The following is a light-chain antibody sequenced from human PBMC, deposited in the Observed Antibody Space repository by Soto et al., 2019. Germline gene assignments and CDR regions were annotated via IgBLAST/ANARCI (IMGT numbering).Light chain of an antibody. Sequence: EIVLTQSPATLSLSPGERVTVSCRASQSVGTFLAWYQQKPGQAPRLLIYDASNRAPGIPDRFRGSGSGTDFTLTISGLQPEDFAVYYCQEGTDWPPGTFGRGTTVEVK. CDR1: QSVGTF. V-gene: IGKV3-11*01. J-gene: IGKJ1*01. CDR2: DAS. CDR3: QEGTDWPPGT.